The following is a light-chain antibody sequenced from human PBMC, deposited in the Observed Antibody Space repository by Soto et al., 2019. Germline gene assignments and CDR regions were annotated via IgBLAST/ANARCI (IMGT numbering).Light chain of an antibody. CDR3: QQYGTSPTGYT. J-gene: IGKJ2*01. CDR2: GAS. Sequence: EIVLTQSPGTLSLSPGERATLSCTASQSVSRSYLAWYQQKPGQAPRLLIYGASSRATGIPDRFSGSGSGTDFTLTISRLEPEDFAVYYCQQYGTSPTGYTFGQGTKLQIK. CDR1: QSVSRSY. V-gene: IGKV3-20*01.